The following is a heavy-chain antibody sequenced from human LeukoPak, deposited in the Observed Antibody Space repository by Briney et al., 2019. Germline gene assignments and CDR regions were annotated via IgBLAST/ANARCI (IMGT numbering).Heavy chain of an antibody. CDR2: ITGSGGSA. Sequence: GGSLRLSCAASGFTFSNYAMTRVRQAQGTGLQWVSAITGSGGSAYYADSVKGRFAISRDNSKNTLYLQLNSLKAEDTAVYYCATLMRGPTGYSGYGGEDYWGQGTLVTVSS. J-gene: IGHJ4*02. D-gene: IGHD5-12*01. V-gene: IGHV3-23*01. CDR3: ATLMRGPTGYSGYGGEDY. CDR1: GFTFSNYA.